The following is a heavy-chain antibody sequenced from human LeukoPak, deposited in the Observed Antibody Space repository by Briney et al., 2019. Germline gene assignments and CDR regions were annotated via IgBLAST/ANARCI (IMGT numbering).Heavy chain of an antibody. V-gene: IGHV4-59*08. CDR1: GASISSYY. J-gene: IGHJ5*02. CDR2: IYYSGSA. D-gene: IGHD2-15*01. Sequence: SETLSLTCTVSGASISSYYWSWIRQPPGTGLEWIGYIYYSGSANYNPSLKSRVTISVDTSKDQFSLKLSSVTAADTAVYYCARSRVVNWFDPWGQGTLVTVSS. CDR3: ARSRVVNWFDP.